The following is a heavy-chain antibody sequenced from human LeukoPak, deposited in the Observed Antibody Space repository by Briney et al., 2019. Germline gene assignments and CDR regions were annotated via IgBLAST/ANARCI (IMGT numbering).Heavy chain of an antibody. CDR2: IYYSGST. CDR3: ARVGGMATINEPYFDY. Sequence: SETLSLTCTVSGGSISSGGYYWSWIRQHPGKGLEWIGYIYYSGSTYYNPSLKSRVTISVDTSKNQFSLKLSSVTAADTAVYYGARVGGMATINEPYFDYGGQEPLVTVP. V-gene: IGHV4-31*03. D-gene: IGHD5-24*01. J-gene: IGHJ4*02. CDR1: GGSISSGGYY.